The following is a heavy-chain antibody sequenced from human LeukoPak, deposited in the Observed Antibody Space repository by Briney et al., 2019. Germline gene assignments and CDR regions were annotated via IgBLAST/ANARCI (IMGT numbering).Heavy chain of an antibody. CDR2: IKEDGSEK. J-gene: IGHJ3*02. CDR3: AREYFDSSGYYDAFDI. V-gene: IGHV3-7*04. CDR1: GFTFRSYW. Sequence: GGSLRLSCAVSGFTFRSYWMSWVRQAPGKGLEWVANIKEDGSEKYYVDSVKGRFTISRDNAKNSLNLQMNSLRAEDTAVYYCAREYFDSSGYYDAFDIWGQGTKVTVSS. D-gene: IGHD3-22*01.